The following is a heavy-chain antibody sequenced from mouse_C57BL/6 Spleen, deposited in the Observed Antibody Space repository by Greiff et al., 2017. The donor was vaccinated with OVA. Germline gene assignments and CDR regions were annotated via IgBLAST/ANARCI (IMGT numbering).Heavy chain of an antibody. CDR2: IYPRSGNT. D-gene: IGHD1-1*01. CDR3: ARTEIITTVAHFDY. Sequence: QVQLQQSGAELARPGASVKLSCKASGYTFTSYGISWVKQRTGQGLELIGEIYPRSGNTYYNEKFKGKATLTADKSSSTAYMELRSLTSEDSAVYFCARTEIITTVAHFDYWGQGTTLTVSS. V-gene: IGHV1-81*01. J-gene: IGHJ2*01. CDR1: GYTFTSYG.